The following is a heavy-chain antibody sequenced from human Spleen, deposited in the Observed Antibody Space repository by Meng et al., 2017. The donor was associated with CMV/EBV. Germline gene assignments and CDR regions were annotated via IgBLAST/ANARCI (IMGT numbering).Heavy chain of an antibody. J-gene: IGHJ4*02. CDR3: ARSLRLEGLDY. CDR1: GGSINSGDYY. V-gene: IGHV4-31*03. Sequence: SETLSLTCSVSGGSINSGDYYWNWIRQHPGKGLEWIGYTYYRGSTYYNPSLKSRVTISGDASEKQFSLKLNSVTAADTAVYYCARSLRLEGLDYWGQGALVTVSS. D-gene: IGHD3-3*01. CDR2: TYYRGST.